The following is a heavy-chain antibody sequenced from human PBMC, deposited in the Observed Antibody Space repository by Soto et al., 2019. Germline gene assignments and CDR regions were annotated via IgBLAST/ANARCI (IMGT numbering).Heavy chain of an antibody. J-gene: IGHJ4*02. Sequence: QVQLVQSGAEVKKPGASVKVSCKASGYTFTSYGISWVRQAPGQGLEWMGWISAYNGNTNYAQKFQGRVTMTTDTSTSTVYMGLRRLRYDDTAVYYCARRDYPFDYWGQGTLVTVSS. V-gene: IGHV1-18*01. CDR2: ISAYNGNT. CDR3: ARRDYPFDY. CDR1: GYTFTSYG. D-gene: IGHD4-17*01.